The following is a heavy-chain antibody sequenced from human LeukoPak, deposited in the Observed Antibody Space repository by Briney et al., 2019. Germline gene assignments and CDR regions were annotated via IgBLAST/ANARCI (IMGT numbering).Heavy chain of an antibody. V-gene: IGHV4-31*03. CDR2: IYYSGST. CDR3: ASWSPGGYYVAFDI. Sequence: PSVTLSLTCTVSGGSISSGGYYWSWIRQHPGKGLEWIGYIYYSGSTYYNPSLKSRVTISVDTSKNQFSLKLSSVTAADTAVYYCASWSPGGYYVAFDIWGQGTMVTVSS. D-gene: IGHD1-26*01. J-gene: IGHJ3*02. CDR1: GGSISSGGYY.